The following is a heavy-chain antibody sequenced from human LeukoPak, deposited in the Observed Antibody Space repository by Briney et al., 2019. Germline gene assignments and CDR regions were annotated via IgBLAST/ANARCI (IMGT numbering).Heavy chain of an antibody. V-gene: IGHV6-1*01. CDR3: ARDLGYSSGWFDY. D-gene: IGHD6-19*01. Sequence: SSQTLSLTCAISGDIFSSNSAAWNWIRQSPSRGLEWLVRTYYRSKLYNDYAVSVKNRITNNPDTSKNQFSLQLNSVTPEDTAVYYCARDLGYSSGWFDYWGQGTLVTVSS. CDR1: GDIFSSNSAA. CDR2: TYYRSKLYN. J-gene: IGHJ4*02.